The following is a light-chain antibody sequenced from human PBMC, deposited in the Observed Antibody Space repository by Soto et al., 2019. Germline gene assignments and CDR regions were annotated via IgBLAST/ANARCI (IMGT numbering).Light chain of an antibody. V-gene: IGLV2-14*01. J-gene: IGLJ1*01. CDR3: GSYTGSITYV. CDR2: EVT. CDR1: TSDVGGYNY. Sequence: ALTQPASVSGSLGQSITISCTGTTSDVGGYNYVSWYQQHPGKAPILMIYEVTNRPSGVSNRFSGSKSGNTASLTISGLQVEDEAEYYCGSYTGSITYVFGTGTKVTVL.